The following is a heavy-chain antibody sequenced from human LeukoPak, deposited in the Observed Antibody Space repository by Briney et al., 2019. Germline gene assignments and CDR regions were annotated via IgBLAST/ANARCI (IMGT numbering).Heavy chain of an antibody. CDR2: ISSDGSNK. Sequence: GGSLGLSCAASGFTFSTYAMHWVRQAPGKGLEWVAVISSDGSNKYYADSVKGRFTISRDNSKNTLYLQMNRLRAEDTAVYYCARMGYSSSGYYYYGMDVWGQGTTVTVSS. D-gene: IGHD6-6*01. CDR3: ARMGYSSSGYYYYGMDV. J-gene: IGHJ6*02. CDR1: GFTFSTYA. V-gene: IGHV3-30-3*01.